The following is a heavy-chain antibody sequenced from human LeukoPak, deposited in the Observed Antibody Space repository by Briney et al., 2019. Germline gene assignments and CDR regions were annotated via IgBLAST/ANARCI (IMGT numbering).Heavy chain of an antibody. D-gene: IGHD3-16*01. CDR2: ISGSGGST. V-gene: IGHV3-23*01. J-gene: IGHJ4*02. CDR3: EKADGSYETQITY. CDR1: GFTFSSYS. Sequence: GGSLRLSCAASGFTFSSYSMNWVRQAPGKGLEWVSGISGSGGSTYYADSVKGRFTISRDSSKNTMYLQMNSLRAEDTAVYYCEKADGSYETQITYWAKGPLVTVSS.